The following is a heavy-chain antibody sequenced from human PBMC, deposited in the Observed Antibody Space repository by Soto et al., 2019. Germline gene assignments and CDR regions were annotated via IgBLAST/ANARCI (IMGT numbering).Heavy chain of an antibody. D-gene: IGHD2-8*01. Sequence: SETLSLTCAISGDSIGNFYWSWILQPAGKGLESLGRLSASGRTNYSPSLQSRVTMSLDRSKNRFSLRLTSVSAADTAVYFCARGMGRYFDIWGRGTLVTVSS. CDR3: ARGMGRYFDI. CDR1: GDSIGNFY. CDR2: LSASGRT. V-gene: IGHV4-4*07. J-gene: IGHJ2*01.